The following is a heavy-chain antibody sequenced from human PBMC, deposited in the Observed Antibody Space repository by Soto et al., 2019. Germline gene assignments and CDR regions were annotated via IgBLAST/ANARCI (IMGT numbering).Heavy chain of an antibody. V-gene: IGHV1-3*01. D-gene: IGHD3-22*01. CDR2: MNAANGNT. CDR3: ARDAQGDSSDLADPFDY. J-gene: IGHJ4*02. Sequence: ASVKVSCKASGYTFTSYSMHWVRQAPGQRLEWMGWMNAANGNTKYSQKFQGRVTMTRDTSTSTVYMELSSLRSEDTAVYYCARDAQGDSSDLADPFDYWGRGTLVTVSS. CDR1: GYTFTSYS.